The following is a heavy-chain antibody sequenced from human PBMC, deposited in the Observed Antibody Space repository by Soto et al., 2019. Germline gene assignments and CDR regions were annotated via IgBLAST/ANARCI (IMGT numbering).Heavy chain of an antibody. CDR3: AKGGSGLLWFGELLSPFDY. V-gene: IGHV3-23*01. Sequence: GGSLRLSCAASGFTFSSYAMSWVRQAPGKGLEWVSAISGSGGSTYYADSVKGRFTISRDNSKNTLYLQMNSLRAEDTAVYYCAKGGSGLLWFGELLSPFDYWGQGTLVTSPQ. CDR1: GFTFSSYA. J-gene: IGHJ4*02. CDR2: ISGSGGST. D-gene: IGHD3-10*01.